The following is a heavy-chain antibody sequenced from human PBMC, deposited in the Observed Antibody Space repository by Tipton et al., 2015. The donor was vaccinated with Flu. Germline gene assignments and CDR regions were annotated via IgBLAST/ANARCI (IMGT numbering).Heavy chain of an antibody. J-gene: IGHJ3*02. CDR3: ARDREYSSSSRWAFDI. CDR2: IYTSGST. V-gene: IGHV4-4*07. Sequence: TLSLTCTVSGGSISSYYWSWIRQPAGKGLEWIGRIYTSGSTNYNPSLKSRVTMSVDTSKNQFSLKLSSVTAADTAVYYCARDREYSSSSRWAFDIWGQGTMVTVSS. CDR1: GGSISSYY. D-gene: IGHD6-6*01.